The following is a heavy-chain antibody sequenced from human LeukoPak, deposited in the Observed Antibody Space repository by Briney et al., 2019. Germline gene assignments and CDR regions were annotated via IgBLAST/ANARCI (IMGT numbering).Heavy chain of an antibody. J-gene: IGHJ4*02. CDR1: GYSFTSFW. CDR2: IYPGDSHT. V-gene: IGHV5-51*01. Sequence: GESLKISCKGSGYSFTSFWIAWVRQMPGKGLEWMGIIYPGDSHTRYSPSFQGQVTISADRSISTDYLQWSSLKASDTAMYYCARLIEGAFDYWGQGTLVTVSS. CDR3: ARLIEGAFDY. D-gene: IGHD5-24*01.